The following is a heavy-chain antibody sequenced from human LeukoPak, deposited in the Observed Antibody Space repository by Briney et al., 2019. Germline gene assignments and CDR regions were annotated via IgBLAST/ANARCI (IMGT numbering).Heavy chain of an antibody. J-gene: IGHJ4*02. CDR1: GFTFDDYA. V-gene: IGHV3-9*01. CDR3: ARDRLPVDY. Sequence: GRSLRLSCAASGFTFDDYAMHWVRQAPGKGLEWVSGISWNSGSIGYADSVKGRFTISRDNAKNSLYLQMNSLRAEDTAVYYCARDRLPVDYWGQGTLVTVSS. CDR2: ISWNSGSI.